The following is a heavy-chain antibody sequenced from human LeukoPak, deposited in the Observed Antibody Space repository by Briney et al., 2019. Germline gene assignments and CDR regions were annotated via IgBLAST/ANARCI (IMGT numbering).Heavy chain of an antibody. V-gene: IGHV3-23*01. CDR1: GFTFKNYA. CDR3: TRHEDNAWYEKYFQH. CDR2: IDTTGYRR. D-gene: IGHD6-13*01. Sequence: GGSLRLSCAASGFTFKNYAMSWVRQAPDKGLEWVAAIDTTGYRRYYADSLEGRFTISRDNSKNTVYLQMKSLKAEDTAVFYCTRHEDNAWYEKYFQHWGQGSLVTVSS. J-gene: IGHJ1*01.